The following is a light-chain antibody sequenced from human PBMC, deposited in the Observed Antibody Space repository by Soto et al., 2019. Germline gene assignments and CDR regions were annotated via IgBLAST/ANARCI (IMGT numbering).Light chain of an antibody. CDR2: GAS. Sequence: EIVMTQSPATLSVSPGERATLSCRASQRVSSDLAWYQQEPGQAPRLLIYGASTRATGIPARFSGSGSGTEFTLTISSLQSEDLALYYCQQFSNWPWTFGQGTKVEIK. J-gene: IGKJ1*01. V-gene: IGKV3-15*01. CDR3: QQFSNWPWT. CDR1: QRVSSD.